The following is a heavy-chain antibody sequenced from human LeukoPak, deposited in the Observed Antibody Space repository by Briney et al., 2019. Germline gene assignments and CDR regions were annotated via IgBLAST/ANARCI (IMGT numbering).Heavy chain of an antibody. CDR1: GFTFSSYG. J-gene: IGHJ4*02. D-gene: IGHD1-26*01. CDR2: ISGSGGST. Sequence: GGSLRLSCAASGFTFSSYGMSWVRQAPGKGLEWVSAISGSGGSTYYADSVKGRFTISRDNSKNTLYLQMNSLRAEDTAVYYCAKGRVGATTILDYWGQGTLVTVSS. V-gene: IGHV3-23*01. CDR3: AKGRVGATTILDY.